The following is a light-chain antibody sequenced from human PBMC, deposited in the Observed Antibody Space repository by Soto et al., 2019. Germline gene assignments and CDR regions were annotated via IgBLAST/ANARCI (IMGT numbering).Light chain of an antibody. Sequence: QSVLTQPPSVSGAPGQRVTISCTGTSSNIGEGYDVIWYQQLPGTAPKLLIFGNNSRSSGVPDRFSASKSGTSASLAVAGLQAADEADYHCQSYDTRLSGSVFGGGTKLTVL. CDR1: SSNIGEGYD. CDR2: GNN. J-gene: IGLJ3*02. CDR3: QSYDTRLSGSV. V-gene: IGLV1-40*01.